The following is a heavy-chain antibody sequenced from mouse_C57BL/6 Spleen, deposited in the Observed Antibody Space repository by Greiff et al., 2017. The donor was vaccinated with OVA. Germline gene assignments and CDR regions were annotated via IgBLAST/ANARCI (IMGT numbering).Heavy chain of an antibody. CDR1: GFTFSDYG. J-gene: IGHJ2*01. V-gene: IGHV5-17*01. CDR3: ARGVYYGSSHPFDY. D-gene: IGHD1-1*01. CDR2: ISSGSSTI. Sequence: EVKLMESGGGLVKPGGSLKLSCAASGFTFSDYGMHWVRQAPEKGLEWVAYISSGSSTIYYADTVKGRFTISRDNAKNTLFLQMTSLRSEDTAMYYCARGVYYGSSHPFDYWGQGTTLTVSS.